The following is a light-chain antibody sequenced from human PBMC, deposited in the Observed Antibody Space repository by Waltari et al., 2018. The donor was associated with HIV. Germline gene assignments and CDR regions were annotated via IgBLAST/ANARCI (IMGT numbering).Light chain of an antibody. V-gene: IGLV2-11*01. CDR3: SSYDNNNNYVI. J-gene: IGLJ2*01. CDR1: SRDVGASNY. Sequence: QSALTQPRSVSGSPGQSVTISCNGTSRDVGASNYVSWYQQQPGKAPKLMIYEVTKRPSGIPGLFSSSRAGNTASLTFSVLQAEDEADYYCSSYDNNNNYVIFGGGTKLTVL. CDR2: EVT.